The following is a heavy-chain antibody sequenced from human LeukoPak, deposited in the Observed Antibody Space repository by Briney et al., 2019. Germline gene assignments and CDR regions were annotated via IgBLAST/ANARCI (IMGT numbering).Heavy chain of an antibody. V-gene: IGHV1-18*01. J-gene: IGHJ4*02. CDR2: ISGYNGNT. D-gene: IGHD4-17*01. CDR3: ARDLSLGRHDDGEPFDY. CDR1: GYTFSNHG. Sequence: GASVKVSCKTSGYTFSNHGISLVRQAPGQGLEWMGWISGYNGNTNYVKKFRGRVTMTTDTSTSTAYMELRSLSSDDTALYYCARDLSLGRHDDGEPFDYWGQGTLVTVSS.